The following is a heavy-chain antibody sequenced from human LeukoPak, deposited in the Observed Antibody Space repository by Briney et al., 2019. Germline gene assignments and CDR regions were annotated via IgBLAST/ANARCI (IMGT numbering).Heavy chain of an antibody. CDR2: ISAYNGNT. CDR1: VYTCTTYG. V-gene: IGHV1-18*01. CDR3: SRALVLIHSEGYRDSFDN. J-gene: IGHJ4*02. Sequence: GASVKVSPKPSVYTCTTYGMSRGRQAPGQGLEWMGWISAYNGNTNYAQKLQGRVTMTTDTSTSTAYMELRSLRSDDTAVYYCSRALVLIHSEGYRDSFDNWGQGTLVTVSS. D-gene: IGHD1-26*01.